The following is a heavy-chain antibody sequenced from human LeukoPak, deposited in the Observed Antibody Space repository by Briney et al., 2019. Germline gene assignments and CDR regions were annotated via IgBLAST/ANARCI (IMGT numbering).Heavy chain of an antibody. CDR2: IKQDGSEK. J-gene: IGHJ3*02. CDR3: AKDISLGSYYYGSGSSDAFDI. Sequence: GGSLRLSCAASGFTFSSYWMSWVRQAPGKGLEWVANIKQDGSEKYYVDSVKGRFTISRDNSKNSLYLQMNSLRTEDTALYYCAKDISLGSYYYGSGSSDAFDIWGQGTMVTVSS. D-gene: IGHD3-10*01. V-gene: IGHV3-7*03. CDR1: GFTFSSYW.